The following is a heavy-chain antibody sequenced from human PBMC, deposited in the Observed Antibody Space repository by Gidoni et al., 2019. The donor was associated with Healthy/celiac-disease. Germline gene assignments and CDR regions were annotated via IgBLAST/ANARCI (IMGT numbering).Heavy chain of an antibody. CDR3: AKDPSPNVLRYFDWLLGGFDY. V-gene: IGHV3-23*01. CDR1: GFTLSSYA. CDR2: ISGSGGST. D-gene: IGHD3-9*01. Sequence: EVQLLESGGGLVQPGGSLRLSCAASGFTLSSYAMSWVRQAPGKGLEWVSAISGSGGSTYYADSVKGRFTISRDNSKNTLYLQMNSLRAEDTAVYYCAKDPSPNVLRYFDWLLGGFDYWGQGTLVTVSS. J-gene: IGHJ4*02.